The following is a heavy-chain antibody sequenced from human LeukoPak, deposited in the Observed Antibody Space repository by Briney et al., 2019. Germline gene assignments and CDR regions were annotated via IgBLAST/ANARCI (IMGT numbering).Heavy chain of an antibody. V-gene: IGHV3-21*01. J-gene: IGHJ4*02. D-gene: IGHD4-17*01. CDR1: GFTFSSYS. CDR3: ARENRGGPTVTGGSFDY. CDR2: ISSSSSYI. Sequence: GGSLRLSCAASGFTFSSYSMNWVRQAPGKGLEWVSSISSSSSYIYYADSVKGRFTISRDNAKSSLYLQMNSLRAEDTAVYYCARENRGGPTVTGGSFDYWGQGTLVTVSS.